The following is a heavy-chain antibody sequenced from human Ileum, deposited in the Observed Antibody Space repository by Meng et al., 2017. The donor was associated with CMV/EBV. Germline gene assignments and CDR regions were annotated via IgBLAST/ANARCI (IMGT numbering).Heavy chain of an antibody. CDR2: IYYSGST. Sequence: SETLSLTCTVSGGSVSSGSYYWSWIRQPPGKGLEWIGYIYYSGSTNYNPSLKSRVTISVDTSKNQFSLKLSSVTAADTAVYYCARDSPKIVGATRTFDYWVQGTLVTVSS. V-gene: IGHV4-61*01. D-gene: IGHD1-26*01. J-gene: IGHJ4*02. CDR3: ARDSPKIVGATRTFDY. CDR1: GGSVSSGSYY.